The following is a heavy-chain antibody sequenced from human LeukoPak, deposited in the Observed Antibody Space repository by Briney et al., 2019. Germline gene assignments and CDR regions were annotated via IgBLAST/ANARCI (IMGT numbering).Heavy chain of an antibody. J-gene: IGHJ6*03. D-gene: IGHD3-10*01. CDR2: INHSGST. Sequence: SETLSLTCAVYGGSFSGYYWSWIRQPPGKGLEWIGEINHSGSTNYNPSLKSRVTISVATSKNQFSLKLSSVTAADTAVYYCARGRVRAYYYGSGSYYTAAYYMDVWGKGTTVTVSS. CDR1: GGSFSGYY. V-gene: IGHV4-34*01. CDR3: ARGRVRAYYYGSGSYYTAAYYMDV.